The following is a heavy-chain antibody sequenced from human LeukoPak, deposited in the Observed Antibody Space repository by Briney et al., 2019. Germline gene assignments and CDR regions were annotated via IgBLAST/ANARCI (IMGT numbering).Heavy chain of an antibody. Sequence: GGSLRLSCAASGFTFSRFWMSWVRQAPGKGLEWVANIKEDGSEKYYVDSVKGRFTISRDNAKKSLYLQMNSLRDEDTAVYYCARWAESNDYWGQGTLVTVSS. CDR1: GFTFSRFW. CDR2: IKEDGSEK. J-gene: IGHJ4*02. CDR3: ARWAESNDY. V-gene: IGHV3-7*05.